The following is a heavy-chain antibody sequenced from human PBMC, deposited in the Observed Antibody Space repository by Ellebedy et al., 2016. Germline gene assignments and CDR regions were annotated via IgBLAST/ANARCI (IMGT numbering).Heavy chain of an antibody. CDR3: ARVDAVWFGDYDAFDI. CDR2: IYHSGST. J-gene: IGHJ3*02. CDR1: GGSISSSNW. Sequence: SETLSLXXAVSGGSISSSNWWSWVRQPPGKGLEWIGEIYHSGSTNYNPSLKSRVTISVDKSKNQFSLKLSSVTAADTAVYYCARVDAVWFGDYDAFDIWGQGTMVTVSS. V-gene: IGHV4-4*02. D-gene: IGHD3-10*01.